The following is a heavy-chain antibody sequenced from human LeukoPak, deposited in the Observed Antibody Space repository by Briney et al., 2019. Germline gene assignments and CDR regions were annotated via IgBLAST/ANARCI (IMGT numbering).Heavy chain of an antibody. D-gene: IGHD3-22*01. J-gene: IGHJ4*02. CDR1: GITLSNYG. Sequence: GGSLRLSCAVSGITLSNYGMSWVRQAPGKGLEWVAGISGSGGGTTYADSVKGRLTISRDNSKNTLHLQMKSLRAEDTAVYFCAKRGVVIRVILVGFHKEAYYFDSWSQGALVTVSS. CDR3: AKRGVVIRVILVGFHKEAYYFDS. CDR2: ISGSGGGT. V-gene: IGHV3-23*01.